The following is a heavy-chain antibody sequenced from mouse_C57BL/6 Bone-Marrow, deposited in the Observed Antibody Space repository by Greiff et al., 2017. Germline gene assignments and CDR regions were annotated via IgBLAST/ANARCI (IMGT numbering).Heavy chain of an antibody. V-gene: IGHV1-72*01. J-gene: IGHJ1*03. CDR3: SKVAARNWYIDV. D-gene: IGHD1-1*02. CDR2: IDPNSGGT. Sequence: VQLQQPGAELVKPGASVKLSCKASGYTFTSYWMHWVKQRPGRGLEWIGRIDPNSGGTKYNEKFKSKATLTVDKPSSTAYMQLSSLTSEYSAVYYCSKVAARNWYIDVWGTETTVTVSS. CDR1: GYTFTSYW.